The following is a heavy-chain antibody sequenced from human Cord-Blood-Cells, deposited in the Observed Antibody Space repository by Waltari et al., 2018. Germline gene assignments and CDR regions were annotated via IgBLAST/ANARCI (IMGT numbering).Heavy chain of an antibody. J-gene: IGHJ5*02. CDR3: ARRYNWNYNWFDP. CDR2: INQSGST. Sequence: QVQLQQWGAGLLKPSETLSLTCAVYGGSFSGYYWSWIRQPPGKGLEGIGEINQSGSTNYNPCLKSRVNISGEASKNQFSLELGSVTAADTAVYYCARRYNWNYNWFDPWGQGTLVTVSS. CDR1: GGSFSGYY. D-gene: IGHD1-7*01. V-gene: IGHV4-34*01.